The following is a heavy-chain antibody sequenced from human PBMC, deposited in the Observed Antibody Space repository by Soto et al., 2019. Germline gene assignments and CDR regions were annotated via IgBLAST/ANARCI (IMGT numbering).Heavy chain of an antibody. CDR1: GYTFTGYY. V-gene: IGHV1-2*02. D-gene: IGHD2-15*01. J-gene: IGHJ5*02. CDR3: ARGLVVVVAATRNWFDP. CDR2: INPNSGGT. Sequence: ASVKVSCKASGYTFTGYYMHWVRQAPGQGLEWMGWINPNSGGTNYAQKFQGRVTMTRDTSISTAYMELSRPRSDDTAVYYCARGLVVVVAATRNWFDPWGQGTLVTVSS.